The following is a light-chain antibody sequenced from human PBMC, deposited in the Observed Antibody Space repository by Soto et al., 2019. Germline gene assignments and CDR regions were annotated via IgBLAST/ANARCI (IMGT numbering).Light chain of an antibody. Sequence: QSALTQPASVSGSPGQSITLSCTGTSSDVGGYNYVSWYQQHPDKAPKLMIYEVNNRPSGVSNRFSGSKSGDTASLTISGLQAEDEADYYCISYSSTRTQVVFGGGTKLTVL. J-gene: IGLJ2*01. CDR3: ISYSSTRTQVV. CDR2: EVN. CDR1: SSDVGGYNY. V-gene: IGLV2-14*01.